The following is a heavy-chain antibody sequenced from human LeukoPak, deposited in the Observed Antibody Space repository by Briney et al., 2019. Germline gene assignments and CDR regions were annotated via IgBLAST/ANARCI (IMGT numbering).Heavy chain of an antibody. V-gene: IGHV3-21*01. CDR1: VFTFSSYS. D-gene: IGHD2-15*01. CDR2: ITSSSTYI. CDR3: ARGQGFCSGGSCLYYFDY. J-gene: IGHJ4*02. Sequence: GGSLRLSCAASVFTFSSYSMNWVRQTPGKGLEWLSSITSSSTYIFYTDSLKGRFTISRDNAKNSLFLQMNSLRAEDTAVYYCARGQGFCSGGSCLYYFDYWGQGTPVTVSS.